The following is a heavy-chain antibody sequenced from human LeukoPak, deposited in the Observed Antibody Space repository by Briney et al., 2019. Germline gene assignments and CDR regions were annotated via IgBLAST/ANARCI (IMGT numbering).Heavy chain of an antibody. V-gene: IGHV5-10-1*01. Sequence: GGSLKISCKGSGYSFTSYWISWVRQMPGKGLEWMGRIDPSDSYTNYSPSFQGHVTISADKSISTAYLQWSSLKASDTAMYYCARAEGGWIDYWGQGTLVTVSS. CDR1: GYSFTSYW. J-gene: IGHJ4*02. D-gene: IGHD3-16*01. CDR2: IDPSDSYT. CDR3: ARAEGGWIDY.